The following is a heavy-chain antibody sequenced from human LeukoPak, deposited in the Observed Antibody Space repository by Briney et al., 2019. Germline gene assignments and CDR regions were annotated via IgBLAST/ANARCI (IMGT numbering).Heavy chain of an antibody. Sequence: GASVKVSCKASGGTFSSYAISWVRQAPGQGLEWMGGIIPIFGTANYAQKFQGRVTITADESTSTAYMELSSLRSEDTAVYYCASSADFTSFDYWGQGTLVTVSS. CDR2: IIPIFGTA. V-gene: IGHV1-69*13. CDR1: GGTFSSYA. D-gene: IGHD3-3*01. CDR3: ASSADFTSFDY. J-gene: IGHJ4*02.